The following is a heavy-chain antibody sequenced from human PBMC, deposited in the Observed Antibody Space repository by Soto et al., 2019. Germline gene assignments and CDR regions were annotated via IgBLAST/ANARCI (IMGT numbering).Heavy chain of an antibody. CDR1: GYTFTNYG. CDR2: ISTYNVNT. D-gene: IGHD1-7*01. V-gene: IGHV1-18*01. CDR3: GRVAVELHILGSFDV. J-gene: IGHJ3*01. Sequence: QIQLVQSGGEVKKPGASVNVSCKASGYTFTNYGIGWVRQAPGQGLEWMGWISTYNVNTIYAQNFQHRVTMTSDTSRSTAYMGLKSLTSDDTAVYYCGRVAVELHILGSFDVWGQGTMLTVSS.